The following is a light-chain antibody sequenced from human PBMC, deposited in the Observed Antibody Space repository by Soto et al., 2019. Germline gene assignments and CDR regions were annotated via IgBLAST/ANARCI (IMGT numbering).Light chain of an antibody. V-gene: IGLV2-14*03. J-gene: IGLJ1*01. CDR2: DVS. Sequence: QSALPQPASVSGSPGQSITVSCTGTSSDVVGYDYVSWYQHHPGKAPKLMIYDVSYRPSGVSNRFSGSKSGNTASLTISGLQAEDEADYYCSSYTTSSTLVFGTGTKLTVL. CDR3: SSYTTSSTLV. CDR1: SSDVVGYDY.